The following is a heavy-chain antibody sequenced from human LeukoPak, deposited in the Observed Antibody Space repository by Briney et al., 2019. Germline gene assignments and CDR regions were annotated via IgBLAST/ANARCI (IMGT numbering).Heavy chain of an antibody. CDR1: GGSISSSPYH. D-gene: IGHD3-22*01. CDR2: INHSGST. Sequence: SETLSLTCTVSGGSISSSPYHWGWIRQPPGKGLEWIGEINHSGSTNYNPSLKSRVTISVDTSKNQFSLKLSSVTAADTAVYYCARDLAYYYDSSGPETLYYFDYWGQGTLVTVSS. J-gene: IGHJ4*02. V-gene: IGHV4-39*07. CDR3: ARDLAYYYDSSGPETLYYFDY.